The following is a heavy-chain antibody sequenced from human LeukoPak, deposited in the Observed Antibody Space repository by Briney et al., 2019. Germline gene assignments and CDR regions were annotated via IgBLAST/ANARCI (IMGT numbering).Heavy chain of an antibody. D-gene: IGHD3-22*01. Sequence: GRSLRLSCAASGFTFSSYGMHWVRQAPGKGLEWVAVIWYDGSNKYYADSVKGRFTISRDNSKNTLYLQMNSLRAEDTAVYYCARFPRYYYDSSGSPGAFDIWGQGTMVTVSS. V-gene: IGHV3-33*01. CDR3: ARFPRYYYDSSGSPGAFDI. J-gene: IGHJ3*02. CDR2: IWYDGSNK. CDR1: GFTFSSYG.